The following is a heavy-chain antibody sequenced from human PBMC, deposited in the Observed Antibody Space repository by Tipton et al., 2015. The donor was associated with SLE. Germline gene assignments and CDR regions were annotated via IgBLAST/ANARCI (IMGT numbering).Heavy chain of an antibody. D-gene: IGHD7-27*01. V-gene: IGHV4-4*02. CDR3: ARALWGRVFEY. CDR1: GGSISSSNW. J-gene: IGHJ4*02. Sequence: TLSLTCAVSGGSISSSNWWSWVRQPPGKGLEWIGEIYHSGSTNYNPSLKSRVTISVDTSKNQFSLKLTSVTAADTAVYYCARALWGRVFEYWGQGTLVTVSS. CDR2: IYHSGST.